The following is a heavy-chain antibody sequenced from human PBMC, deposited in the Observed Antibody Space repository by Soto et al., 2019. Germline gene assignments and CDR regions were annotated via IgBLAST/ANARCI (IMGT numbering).Heavy chain of an antibody. Sequence: QVHLVQSGAEVKKPGAPVKVSCQGFGYAFTTYGITWVRQAPGQGLEWMGWISAHNGNTNYAQKLQGRVTVTRDTSTSTAYMELRSLRYDDTAVYYCARGRYGDYWGQGALVAVSS. CDR3: ARGRYGDY. CDR1: GYAFTTYG. J-gene: IGHJ4*02. D-gene: IGHD1-1*01. V-gene: IGHV1-18*01. CDR2: ISAHNGNT.